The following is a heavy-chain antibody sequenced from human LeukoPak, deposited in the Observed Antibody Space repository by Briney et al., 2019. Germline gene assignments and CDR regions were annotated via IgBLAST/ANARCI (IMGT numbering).Heavy chain of an antibody. D-gene: IGHD3-10*01. V-gene: IGHV4-59*01. CDR3: ARGSSMVRGTTGWFDP. CDR2: NYYSGST. Sequence: SETLSLTCTVSGDPISSFYWSWIRQSPGKGLEWIGYNYYSGSTNYNPSLKSRVTISVDTSKNQFSLKLSSVTAADTAVYYCARGSSMVRGTTGWFDPWGQGTLVTVSS. CDR1: GDPISSFY. J-gene: IGHJ5*02.